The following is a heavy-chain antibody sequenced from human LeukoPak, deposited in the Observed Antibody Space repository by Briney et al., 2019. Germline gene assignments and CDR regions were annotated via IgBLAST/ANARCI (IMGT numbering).Heavy chain of an antibody. CDR3: AKDTGVYGDYAAFDI. Sequence: GGSLRLSCAASGFTFSSYGMHWVRQAPGKGLEWVAVISYDGSNKYYADSVKGRFTISRDNSKNTLYLQMNSLRAEDTAVYYCAKDTGVYGDYAAFDIWGQGTMVTVSS. D-gene: IGHD4-17*01. CDR1: GFTFSSYG. V-gene: IGHV3-30*18. J-gene: IGHJ3*02. CDR2: ISYDGSNK.